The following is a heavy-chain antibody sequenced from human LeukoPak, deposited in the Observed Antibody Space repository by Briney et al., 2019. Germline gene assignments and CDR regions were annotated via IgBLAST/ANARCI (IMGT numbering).Heavy chain of an antibody. D-gene: IGHD5-12*01. CDR3: ARNYIVATITHLYFDY. CDR2: INPNSGGT. V-gene: IGHV1-2*06. Sequence: GASVKVSCKASGYTFTGYYMHWVRQAPGQGLEWMGRINPNSGGTNYAQKFQGRVTMTRDTSISTAYMELSSLRSEDTAVYYCARNYIVATITHLYFDYWGQGTLVTVSS. CDR1: GYTFTGYY. J-gene: IGHJ4*02.